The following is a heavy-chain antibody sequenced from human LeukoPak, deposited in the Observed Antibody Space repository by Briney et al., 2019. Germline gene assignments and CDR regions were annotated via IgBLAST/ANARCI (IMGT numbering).Heavy chain of an antibody. Sequence: SETLSLTCAVYGGSFSGYYWSWIRQPPGKGLEWIGEINHSGSTNYNPSLKSRVTISVDTSKNQFPLKLSSVTAADTAVYYCARDALRTYGMDVWGQGTTVTVSS. CDR1: GGSFSGYY. CDR2: INHSGST. J-gene: IGHJ6*02. V-gene: IGHV4-34*01. CDR3: ARDALRTYGMDV. D-gene: IGHD2-2*01.